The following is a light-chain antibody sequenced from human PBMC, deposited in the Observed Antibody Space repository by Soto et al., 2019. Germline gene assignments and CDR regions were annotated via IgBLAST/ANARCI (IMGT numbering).Light chain of an antibody. V-gene: IGKV3-20*01. CDR2: GAS. CDR3: QQFGGTPPYT. CDR1: QSVSSSY. Sequence: EIVLTQSPGTLSLSPGERATLSCRASQSVSSSYLAWYQQKPGQTPSLLIYGASSRATGIPDRFSGSGSGTDFTLSISRPEPEDFAVYYCQQFGGTPPYTFGQGTKLEIK. J-gene: IGKJ2*01.